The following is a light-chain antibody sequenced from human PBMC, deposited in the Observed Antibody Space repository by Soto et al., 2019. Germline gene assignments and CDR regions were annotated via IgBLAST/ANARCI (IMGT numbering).Light chain of an antibody. J-gene: IGKJ2*01. V-gene: IGKV3-15*01. CDR2: SAS. CDR1: QSIYTA. CDR3: QHCYNRPLT. Sequence: EIVMTQSPATLSVSPGERATLSFRASQSIYTALAWYQKKPGQPPRILIYSASTTATGVPARCAGSGSGSEFTRTIGGLPAEGFEVYYWQHCYNRPLTFGQGTRLEI.